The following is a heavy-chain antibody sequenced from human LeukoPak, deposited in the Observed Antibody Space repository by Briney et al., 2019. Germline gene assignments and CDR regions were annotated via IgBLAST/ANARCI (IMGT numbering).Heavy chain of an antibody. CDR3: AKATVYYDSSGYPYYFDY. D-gene: IGHD3-22*01. CDR2: IRYDGSNK. J-gene: IGHJ4*02. V-gene: IGHV3-30*02. Sequence: GGSLRLSCAASGFTFSSYGMHWVRQAPGKGLEWVAFIRYDGSNKYYADSVKGRFTISRDNSKNTLYLQMNSLRAEDTAVYYCAKATVYYDSSGYPYYFDYWGQGTLVTVSS. CDR1: GFTFSSYG.